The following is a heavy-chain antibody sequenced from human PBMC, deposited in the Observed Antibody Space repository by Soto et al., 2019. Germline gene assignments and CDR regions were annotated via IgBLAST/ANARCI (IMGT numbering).Heavy chain of an antibody. CDR2: IWYDGSIK. V-gene: IGHV3-33*01. Sequence: VHLVESGGGVVQPGRSLRLSCAASGFTLSYYCMNWVRQAPGKGPEWVAVIWYDGSIKYNAESVKGRFSISRANSKNTLYLNMNSLRTEDTAVYCCARDGGSHGPSYFDSWGQGSQVIVSS. CDR1: GFTLSYYC. J-gene: IGHJ4*02. D-gene: IGHD3-16*01. CDR3: ARDGGSHGPSYFDS.